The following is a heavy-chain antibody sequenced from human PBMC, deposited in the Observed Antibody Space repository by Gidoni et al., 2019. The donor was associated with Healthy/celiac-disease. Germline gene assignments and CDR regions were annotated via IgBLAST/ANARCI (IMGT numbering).Heavy chain of an antibody. J-gene: IGHJ6*02. Sequence: EVQLVESGGGLVQPGGSLRLSCAASGFTVSSNYMSWVRQAPGKGLELVSVIYSGGSTYYADSVKGRFTISRDNSKNTLYLQMNSLRAEDTAVYYCARVGIAAQYYYYGMDVWGQGTTVTVSS. CDR1: GFTVSSNY. CDR3: ARVGIAAQYYYYGMDV. V-gene: IGHV3-66*02. D-gene: IGHD2-15*01. CDR2: IYSGGST.